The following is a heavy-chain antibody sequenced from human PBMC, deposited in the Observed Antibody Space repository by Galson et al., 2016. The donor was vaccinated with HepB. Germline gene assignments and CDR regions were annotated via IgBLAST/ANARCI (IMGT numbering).Heavy chain of an antibody. CDR3: ARAVMPGRGMDV. CDR1: GDSVYNNGAA. Sequence: CAISGDSVYNNGAAWVWIRQCPSRGVEWLGRTFYRSTWENHYAGSVKNRITISPDTSRNQFSLHLNSVTPEDTAVYYCARAVMPGRGMDVWGQGTTVTVSS. J-gene: IGHJ6*02. V-gene: IGHV6-1*01. D-gene: IGHD3-10*01. CDR2: TFYRSTWEN.